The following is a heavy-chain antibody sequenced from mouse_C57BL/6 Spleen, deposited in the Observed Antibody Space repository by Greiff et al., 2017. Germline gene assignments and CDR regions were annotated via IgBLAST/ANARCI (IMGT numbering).Heavy chain of an antibody. CDR3: ARWLLGGNAMDY. Sequence: VKLQQPGAELVMPGASVKLSCKASGYTFTSYWMHWVKQRPGQGLEWIGEIDPSDSYTNYNQKFKGKSTLTVDKSSSTAYMQLSSLTSEDSAVYYCARWLLGGNAMDYWGQGTSVTVSS. CDR1: GYTFTSYW. CDR2: IDPSDSYT. J-gene: IGHJ4*01. D-gene: IGHD2-3*01. V-gene: IGHV1-69*01.